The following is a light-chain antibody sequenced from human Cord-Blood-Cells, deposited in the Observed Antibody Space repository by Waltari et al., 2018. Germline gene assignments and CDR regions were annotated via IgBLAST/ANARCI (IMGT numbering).Light chain of an antibody. CDR1: SSDVGGYNY. CDR2: DDR. CDR3: SSYTSSSSVV. V-gene: IGLV2-14*01. J-gene: IGLJ2*01. Sequence: QSALTQPASVSGSPGQSITISCTGTSSDVGGYNYVSWYQQHPGKAPKLMIYDDRNGHSWVSNCVSGSKSGNAASMTISGLEAEDEADYYCSSYTSSSSVVCGGGTKLTGL.